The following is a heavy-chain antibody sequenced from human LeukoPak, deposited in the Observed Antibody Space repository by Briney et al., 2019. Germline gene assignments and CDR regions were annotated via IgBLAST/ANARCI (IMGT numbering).Heavy chain of an antibody. D-gene: IGHD6-6*01. CDR1: GGTFSSYA. CDR3: ARGNSSSHPQTYYYYYYMDV. V-gene: IGHV1-69*05. J-gene: IGHJ6*03. CDR2: IIPIFGTA. Sequence: SVKVSCKASGGTFSSYAISWVRQAPGQGLEWMGGIIPIFGTANYAQKFQGRVTITTDESTSTAYMELSSLRSEDTAVYYCARGNSSSHPQTYYYYYYMDVWGKGTTVTVSS.